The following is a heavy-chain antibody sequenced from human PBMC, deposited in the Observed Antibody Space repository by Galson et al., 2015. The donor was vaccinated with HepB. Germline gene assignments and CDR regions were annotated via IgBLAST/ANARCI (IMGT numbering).Heavy chain of an antibody. V-gene: IGHV1-18*04. D-gene: IGHD3-3*01. CDR1: GYTFTSYG. CDR3: ARGSSTRITIFGVVTPWAV. Sequence: SVKVSCKASGYTFTSYGISWVRQAPGQGLEWMGWISAYNGNTNYAQKLQGRVTMTTDTSTSIAYMELSRLRSDDTAVYYCARGSSTRITIFGVVTPWAVWGQGTLVTVSS. J-gene: IGHJ4*02. CDR2: ISAYNGNT.